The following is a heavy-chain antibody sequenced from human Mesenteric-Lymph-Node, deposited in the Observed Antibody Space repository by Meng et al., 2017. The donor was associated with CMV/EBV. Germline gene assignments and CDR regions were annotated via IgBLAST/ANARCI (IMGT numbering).Heavy chain of an antibody. CDR1: GFTFSSYW. CDR3: ARDGGYQHKPDAFDT. J-gene: IGHJ3*02. D-gene: IGHD2-2*01. CDR2: INSDGSST. V-gene: IGHV3-74*01. Sequence: GESLKISCAASGFTFSSYWMHWVRQAPGKGLVWVSRINSDGSSTSYADSVKGRFTISRDNAKNTLYLQMNSLRAEDTAVYYCARDGGYQHKPDAFDTWGQGTMVTVSS.